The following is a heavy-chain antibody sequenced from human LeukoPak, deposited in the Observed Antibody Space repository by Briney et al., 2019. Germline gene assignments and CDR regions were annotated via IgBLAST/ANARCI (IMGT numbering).Heavy chain of an antibody. D-gene: IGHD2-2*01. J-gene: IGHJ5*02. Sequence: PGGSLRLSCAASGFTFSSYDMTWVRQAPGKGLEWVSAISGGGGSTYYADSVKGRFTISRDNSKNTLYLQMNSLRAEDTAVYYCARGYCSSTSCYDHPWGQGTLVTVSS. CDR3: ARGYCSSTSCYDHP. CDR1: GFTFSSYD. CDR2: ISGGGGST. V-gene: IGHV3-23*01.